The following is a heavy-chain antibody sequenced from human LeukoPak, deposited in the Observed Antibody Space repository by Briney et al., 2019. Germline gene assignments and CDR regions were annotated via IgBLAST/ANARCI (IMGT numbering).Heavy chain of an antibody. D-gene: IGHD3-3*01. J-gene: IGHJ6*02. CDR3: ASPVAVLRFLEWLPIEGYYYYGMDV. CDR2: IISIFGTA. Sequence: SVKVSCKGSGGTFNNYVINWVRQAPGQGLEWMGRIISIFGTASYAQKFQGRVTITADESTSTAYMELSRLRYEDTAVYYCASPVAVLRFLEWLPIEGYYYYGMDVWGQGTTVTVSS. CDR1: GGTFNNYV. V-gene: IGHV1-69*13.